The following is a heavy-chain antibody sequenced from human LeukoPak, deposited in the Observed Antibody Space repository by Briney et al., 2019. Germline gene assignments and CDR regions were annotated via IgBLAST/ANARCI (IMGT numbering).Heavy chain of an antibody. CDR2: IWSDGSNK. V-gene: IGHV3-33*01. CDR1: GITFSTSG. D-gene: IGHD4-17*01. CDR3: ARDRGTTCIDN. J-gene: IGHJ4*02. Sequence: GGSLRLSCAASGITFSTSGMHWVRQAPGKGLEWVAFIWSDGSNKYHADSVKGRFTISRDNSKDTLYLQMNSLRAEDTAVYYCARDRGTTCIDNWGQGALVTVSS.